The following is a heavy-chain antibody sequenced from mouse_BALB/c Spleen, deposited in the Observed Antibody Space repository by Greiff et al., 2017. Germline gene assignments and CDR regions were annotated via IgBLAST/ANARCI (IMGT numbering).Heavy chain of an antibody. J-gene: IGHJ4*01. CDR3: ARGGAYYAMDY. CDR2: INSNGGST. V-gene: IGHV5-6-3*01. CDR1: GFTFSSYG. Sequence: VQLKQSGGGLVQPGGSLKLSCAASGFTFSSYGMSWVRQTPDKRLELVATINSNGGSTYYPDSVKGRFTISRDNAKNTLYLQMSSLKSEDTAMYYCARGGAYYAMDYWGQGTSVTVSS.